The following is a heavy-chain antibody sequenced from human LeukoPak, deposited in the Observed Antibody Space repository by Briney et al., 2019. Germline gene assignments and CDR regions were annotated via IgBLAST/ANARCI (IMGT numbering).Heavy chain of an antibody. Sequence: GRSLRLSCAASGFIFSNYAMHWVRQAPGKGLEWVADICGPGGSTPYTESVTGRFTISRDNSRNTIYLKMNSLRAEDTALYFCAKGRGFDCAGDCSHFDYWGQGTLVTVSS. D-gene: IGHD2-21*02. CDR3: AKGRGFDCAGDCSHFDY. V-gene: IGHV3-23*01. J-gene: IGHJ4*02. CDR2: ICGPGGST. CDR1: GFIFSNYA.